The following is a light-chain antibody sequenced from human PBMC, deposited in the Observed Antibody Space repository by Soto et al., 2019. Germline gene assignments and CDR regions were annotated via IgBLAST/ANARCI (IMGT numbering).Light chain of an antibody. CDR3: QQYDTYSLT. CDR2: KAS. J-gene: IGKJ4*01. CDR1: QSISNW. V-gene: IGKV1-5*03. Sequence: DIQMTQSPSTLSASVGDRVTITCRASQSISNWLAWYQQKPGKAPNLLMYKASTLQRGVPSRFSGSGSGTEFTLTITNLQPDNVALYYCQQYDTYSLTFGGGTTVEIK.